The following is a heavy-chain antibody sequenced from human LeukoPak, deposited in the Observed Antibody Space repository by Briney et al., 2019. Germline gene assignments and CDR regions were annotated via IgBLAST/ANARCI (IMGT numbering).Heavy chain of an antibody. CDR3: AREGGLRYFDWLPRGYYFDY. V-gene: IGHV3-30*04. CDR1: GFTFSSYA. J-gene: IGHJ4*02. Sequence: GGSLRLSCAASGFTFSSYAMHWVRQAPGKGLEWVAVISYDGSNKYYADSVKGRFTISRDNSKNTLYLQMNSLRAEDTAVYYCAREGGLRYFDWLPRGYYFDYWGQGTLVTVSS. D-gene: IGHD3-9*01. CDR2: ISYDGSNK.